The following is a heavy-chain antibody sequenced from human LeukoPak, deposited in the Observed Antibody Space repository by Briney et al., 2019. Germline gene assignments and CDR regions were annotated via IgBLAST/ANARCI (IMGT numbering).Heavy chain of an antibody. D-gene: IGHD6-13*01. V-gene: IGHV3-23*01. J-gene: IGHJ4*02. Sequence: QTGGSLRLSCAASGFTFSSYAMSWVRQAPGKGLEWVSTISDSGGSTYYADSVKGRFTLSRDNSKNALYLQMKSLRAGDTAVYYCAKHNTHSSSWSDYWGQGTLVTVSS. CDR1: GFTFSSYA. CDR2: ISDSGGST. CDR3: AKHNTHSSSWSDY.